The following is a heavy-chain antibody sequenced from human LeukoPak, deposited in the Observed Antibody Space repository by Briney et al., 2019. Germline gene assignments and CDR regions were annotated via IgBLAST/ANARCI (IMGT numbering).Heavy chain of an antibody. D-gene: IGHD2/OR15-2a*01. CDR3: ARRKEYGAYYYYMDV. CDR2: INWNGGST. V-gene: IGHV3-20*04. CDR1: AFTFDDYG. Sequence: GGSLRLSCAASAFTFDDYGMSWVRQAPGKGLEWVSGINWNGGSTGYADSVKGRFTISRDNAKNSLYLQMNSLRAEDTALYYCARRKEYGAYYYYMDVWGKGTTVTVSS. J-gene: IGHJ6*03.